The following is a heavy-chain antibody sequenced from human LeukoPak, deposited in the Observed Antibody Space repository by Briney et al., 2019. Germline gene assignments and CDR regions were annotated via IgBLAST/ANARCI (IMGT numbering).Heavy chain of an antibody. CDR2: IYYSGST. CDR1: GGSISSYY. V-gene: IGHV4-59*08. D-gene: IGHD4-17*01. J-gene: IGHJ3*02. CDR3: ARHLPTRGPTGGAFDI. Sequence: SETLSLTCTVSGGSISSYYWSWIRQPPGKGLEWIGHIYYSGSTNYNPSLKSRVTISVDTSKNQFSLKLSSVTAADTAVYYCARHLPTRGPTGGAFDIWGQGTMVTVSS.